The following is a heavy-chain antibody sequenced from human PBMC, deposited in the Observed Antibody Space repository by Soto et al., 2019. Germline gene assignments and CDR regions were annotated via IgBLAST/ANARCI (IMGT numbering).Heavy chain of an antibody. J-gene: IGHJ5*02. CDR3: ARAAVDSSCYYPWWFDP. Sequence: SETLSLTCTVSGGSISSYYWSWIRQPPGKGLEWIGYIYYSGSTNYNPSLKSRVTISVDTSKNQFSLKLSSVTAADTAVYYCARAAVDSSCYYPWWFDPWGQGTLVTVS. CDR2: IYYSGST. D-gene: IGHD3-22*01. CDR1: GGSISSYY. V-gene: IGHV4-59*01.